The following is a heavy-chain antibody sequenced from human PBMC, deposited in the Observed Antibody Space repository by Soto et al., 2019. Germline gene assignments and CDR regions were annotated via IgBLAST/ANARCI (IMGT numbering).Heavy chain of an antibody. CDR3: ARVPLL. J-gene: IGHJ4*02. V-gene: IGHV4-30-2*01. Sequence: SETLSLTCAVSGGSISSGGYSWGWIRQPPGKGLEWIGYIYHSGSTYYNPSLKSRVTISVDRSKNQFSLKLSSVTAADTAVYYCARVPLLWGQGTLVTVSS. CDR1: GGSISSGGYS. CDR2: IYHSGST. D-gene: IGHD1-26*01.